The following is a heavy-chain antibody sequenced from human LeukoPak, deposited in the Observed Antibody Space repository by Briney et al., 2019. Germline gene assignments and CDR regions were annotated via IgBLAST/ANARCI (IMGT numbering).Heavy chain of an antibody. CDR3: ARPGLGAFDI. Sequence: ASVKVSCKASGYTFTSNYIHWVRQAPGQGLEWMGMIYPRDGSTSYAQKFQGRVTVTRDTSTSTVYMELSSLRSEDTAVYYCARPGLGAFDIWGQGTMVTVSS. CDR2: IYPRDGST. V-gene: IGHV1-46*01. J-gene: IGHJ3*02. CDR1: GYTFTSNY. D-gene: IGHD3-16*01.